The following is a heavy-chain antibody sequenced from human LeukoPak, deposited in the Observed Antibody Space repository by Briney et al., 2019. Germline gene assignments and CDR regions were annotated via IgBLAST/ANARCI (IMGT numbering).Heavy chain of an antibody. J-gene: IGHJ4*02. CDR2: ISATGINT. CDR1: GFTLSRYA. Sequence: QPGGSLRLSCAASGFTLSRYAMSWVRQAPGKGLEWVSAISATGINTYYADSVKGRFTISRDNAKNTLYLQMNSLRAEDTAVYYCAKEEVGAVAGRFDYWGQGTLVTVSS. V-gene: IGHV3-23*01. D-gene: IGHD6-19*01. CDR3: AKEEVGAVAGRFDY.